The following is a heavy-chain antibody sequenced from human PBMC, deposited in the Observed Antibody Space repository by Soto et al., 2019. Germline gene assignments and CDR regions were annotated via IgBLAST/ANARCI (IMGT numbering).Heavy chain of an antibody. Sequence: ESGGGVVQPGRSLRLSCAASGFTFSSYAMHWVRQAPGKGLEWVAVISYDGSNKYYADSVKGRFTISRDNSKNTLYLQMNSLRAEDTAVYYCAREYYYDSSGYYGKLDYWGQGTLVTVSS. V-gene: IGHV3-30-3*01. D-gene: IGHD3-22*01. J-gene: IGHJ4*02. CDR1: GFTFSSYA. CDR2: ISYDGSNK. CDR3: AREYYYDSSGYYGKLDY.